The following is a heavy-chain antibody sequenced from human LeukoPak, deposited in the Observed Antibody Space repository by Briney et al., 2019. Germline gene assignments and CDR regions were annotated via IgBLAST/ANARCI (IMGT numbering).Heavy chain of an antibody. J-gene: IGHJ4*02. CDR2: INESGNT. Sequence: SETLSLTCAVYGESFSDYYWTWFRQPPGKGLEWIGEINESGNTNYNPFLKSRVTILVDTSKTQFSLKLNSVTAADTATYYCAKGVSRWGQGTLVTVSS. CDR1: GESFSDYY. CDR3: AKGVSR. D-gene: IGHD2-8*01. V-gene: IGHV4-34*01.